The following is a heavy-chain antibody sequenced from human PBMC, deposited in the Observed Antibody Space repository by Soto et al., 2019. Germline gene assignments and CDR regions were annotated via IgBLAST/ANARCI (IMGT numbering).Heavy chain of an antibody. CDR2: ISAYNGNT. Sequence: QVQLVQSGAEVKKPGASVKVSCKASGYTFTSYGISWVRQAPGQGLEWMGWISAYNGNTNYAQKLQGRVTMTTDSSTSTAYRELRSLRSDDTAVYYCARDRSWGSGWTTDAFDIWGPGTMVTVSS. D-gene: IGHD6-19*01. J-gene: IGHJ3*02. CDR3: ARDRSWGSGWTTDAFDI. CDR1: GYTFTSYG. V-gene: IGHV1-18*01.